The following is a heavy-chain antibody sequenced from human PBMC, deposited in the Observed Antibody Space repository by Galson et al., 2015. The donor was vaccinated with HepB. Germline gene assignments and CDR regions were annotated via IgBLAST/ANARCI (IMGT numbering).Heavy chain of an antibody. CDR2: ITPSGDNT. V-gene: IGHV3-23*01. D-gene: IGHD6-19*01. CDR3: AKVFPEKVDGWYRQALYYFDS. CDR1: GFTFSYYA. Sequence: SLRLSCAASGFTFSYYAMSWARQAPGKGLEWISAITPSGDNTYSADSMKGRFTISRDNSRNTLFLQMNSLRADDTAIYFCAKVFPEKVDGWYRQALYYFDSWGQGTRVTVSS. J-gene: IGHJ4*02.